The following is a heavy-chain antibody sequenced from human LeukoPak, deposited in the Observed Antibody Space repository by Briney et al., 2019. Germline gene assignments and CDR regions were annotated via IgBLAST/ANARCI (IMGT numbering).Heavy chain of an antibody. CDR1: GGTFSSYA. CDR3: ARPDGDGQSVYFAY. V-gene: IGHV1-69*04. J-gene: IGHJ4*02. D-gene: IGHD5-24*01. CDR2: TIPMLGIA. Sequence: GASVKVSCKASGGTFSSYAISWVRQAPGQGLEWMGRTIPMLGIANYAQKFQGRVTITADRSTSTVFMELSSLKSDDTAVYYCARPDGDGQSVYFAYWGQGTLVTVSS.